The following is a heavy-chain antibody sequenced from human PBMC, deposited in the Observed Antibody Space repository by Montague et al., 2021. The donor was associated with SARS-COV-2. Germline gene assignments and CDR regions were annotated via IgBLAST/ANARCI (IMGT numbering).Heavy chain of an antibody. CDR1: GGSFTDYY. CDR3: ARGRQHFNMIVVVMTGGEYYFAY. V-gene: IGHV4-34*01. CDR2: INHRGTS. J-gene: IGHJ4*02. D-gene: IGHD3-22*01. Sequence: SETLSLTCAVYGGSFTDYYWSWVRQPPGKGLEWIGEINHRGTSNYNPSLKSRVSISVGTSKNQFSLYLGSVTAADTAVYYCARGRQHFNMIVVVMTGGEYYFAYWAQGTLVTVSS.